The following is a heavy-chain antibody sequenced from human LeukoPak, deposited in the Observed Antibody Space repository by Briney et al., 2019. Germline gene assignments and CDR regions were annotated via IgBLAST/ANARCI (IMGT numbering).Heavy chain of an antibody. Sequence: SETLSLTCAVYGGSFSGYYWSWIRQPPGKGLEWIGEINHSGSTNYNPSLKSLVSISVDTSKNQFSLKLSSVTAADTAVYYCARGRSAGRFDYWGQGTLVTVSS. CDR2: INHSGST. V-gene: IGHV4-34*01. CDR3: ARGRSAGRFDY. J-gene: IGHJ4*02. D-gene: IGHD6-13*01. CDR1: GGSFSGYY.